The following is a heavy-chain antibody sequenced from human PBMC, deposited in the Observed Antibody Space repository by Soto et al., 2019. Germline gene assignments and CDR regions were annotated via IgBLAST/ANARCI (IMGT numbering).Heavy chain of an antibody. D-gene: IGHD3-22*01. V-gene: IGHV5-51*01. CDR1: GYSFTSYW. Sequence: GESLKISCKGSGYSFTSYWIGWVRQMPGKGLEWMGIIYPGDSDTRYSPSFQGQVTISADKSISTAYLQWSSLKASDTAMYYCARAGLTYYYDSSGYSFAYWAQGTLVTVSS. CDR3: ARAGLTYYYDSSGYSFAY. J-gene: IGHJ4*02. CDR2: IYPGDSDT.